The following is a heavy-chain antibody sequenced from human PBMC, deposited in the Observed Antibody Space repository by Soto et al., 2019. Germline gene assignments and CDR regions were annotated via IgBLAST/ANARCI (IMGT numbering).Heavy chain of an antibody. CDR3: ARSSGGNFGIIIEGTNWFAP. CDR1: RDTFTSYY. Sequence: QLVQSGGEVKQPGASVKVSCKAPRDTFTSYYINWVRQAPGQGLEWMGVINPHGGSTAYAQKFKGRVTLTRDTSASTFYMEVSSLTSEDTGMYYCARSSGGNFGIIIEGTNWFAPWGQGTLVTVSS. J-gene: IGHJ5*02. D-gene: IGHD1-26*01. V-gene: IGHV1-46*01. CDR2: INPHGGST.